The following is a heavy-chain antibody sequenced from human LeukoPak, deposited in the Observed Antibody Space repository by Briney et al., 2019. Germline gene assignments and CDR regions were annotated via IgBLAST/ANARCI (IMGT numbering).Heavy chain of an antibody. CDR3: AKGWYYYDSSGPADY. J-gene: IGHJ4*02. Sequence: GGSLRLSCAASGFSFSSYFMHWVRQAPGKGLEWVAVISYDGSNKYYADSVKGRFTISRDNSRNTLYLQMNSLRAEDTAVYYCAKGWYYYDSSGPADYWGQGTLVTVSS. CDR1: GFSFSSYF. CDR2: ISYDGSNK. D-gene: IGHD3-22*01. V-gene: IGHV3-30*18.